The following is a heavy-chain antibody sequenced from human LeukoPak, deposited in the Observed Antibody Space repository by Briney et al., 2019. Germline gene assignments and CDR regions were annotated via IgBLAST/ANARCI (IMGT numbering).Heavy chain of an antibody. V-gene: IGHV3-30*18. CDR1: GFTFSSYG. J-gene: IGHJ5*02. Sequence: PGGSLRLSCAASGFTFSSYGMHWVRQAPGKGLEWVAVISYDGSNKYYADSVRGRFTISRDNSKNTVYLQMDSLRPEDTAIHYCAKDSYGGYNDFGIDTWGQGTLVSVST. D-gene: IGHD5-12*01. CDR2: ISYDGSNK. CDR3: AKDSYGGYNDFGIDT.